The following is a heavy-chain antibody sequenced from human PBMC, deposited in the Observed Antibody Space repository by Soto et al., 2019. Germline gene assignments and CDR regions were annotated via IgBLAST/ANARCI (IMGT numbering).Heavy chain of an antibody. CDR2: MNPNSGNA. Sequence: ASVKVSCKASGYTFTSYDINWVRQATGQGLEWMGWMNPNSGNAGYAQKFQGRVTMTRNTSISTAYMELSSLRSEDTAVYYCASGLVVPAAIRNYYYYMDVWGKGTTVTVSS. CDR1: GYTFTSYD. CDR3: ASGLVVPAAIRNYYYYMDV. V-gene: IGHV1-8*01. D-gene: IGHD2-2*02. J-gene: IGHJ6*03.